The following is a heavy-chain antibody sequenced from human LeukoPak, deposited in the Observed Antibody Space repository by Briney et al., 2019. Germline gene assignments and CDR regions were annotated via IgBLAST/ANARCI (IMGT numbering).Heavy chain of an antibody. V-gene: IGHV3-30*04. CDR1: GFTFSSYA. D-gene: IGHD3-9*01. CDR2: ISYDGSNK. Sequence: SGGSLRLSCAASGFTFSSYAMHWVRQAPGKGLEWVAVISYDGSNKYYADSVKGRFTISRDNSKNTLYLQMSSLRAEDTAVYYCARDSTYYDILTGPYFDYWGQGTLVTVSS. CDR3: ARDSTYYDILTGPYFDY. J-gene: IGHJ4*02.